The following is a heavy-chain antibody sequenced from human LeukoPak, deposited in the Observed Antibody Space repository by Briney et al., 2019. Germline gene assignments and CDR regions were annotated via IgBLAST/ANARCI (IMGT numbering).Heavy chain of an antibody. CDR3: ARAAIRSYHPGY. CDR2: VSGSGQYT. J-gene: IGHJ4*02. CDR1: GFTFSSYA. V-gene: IGHV3-23*01. D-gene: IGHD2-21*01. Sequence: TGGSLRLSCAASGFTFSSYAMSWVRQASGKGLEWVSGVSGSGQYTYYADSVKGRFTISRDNSKNTLYLQMNSLRAEDTAVYYCARAAIRSYHPGYWGQGTLVTVSS.